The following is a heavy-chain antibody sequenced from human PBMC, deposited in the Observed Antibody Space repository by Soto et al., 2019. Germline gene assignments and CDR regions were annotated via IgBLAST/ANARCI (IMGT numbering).Heavy chain of an antibody. V-gene: IGHV3-15*07. CDR2: IKSKTDGGTT. D-gene: IGHD1-26*01. J-gene: IGHJ4*02. Sequence: PGGSLRLSCAASGFTFSNAWMNWVRQAPGKGLEWVGRIKSKTDGGTTDYAAPMKGRFTISRDDSKNTLYLQMNSLKTEDTAVYYCTTEMPKWELPENMPYFDYWGQGTLVNVSS. CDR3: TTEMPKWELPENMPYFDY. CDR1: GFTFSNAW.